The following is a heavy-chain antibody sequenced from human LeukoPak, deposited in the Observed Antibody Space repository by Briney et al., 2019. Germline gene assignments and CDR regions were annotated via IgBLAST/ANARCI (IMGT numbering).Heavy chain of an antibody. D-gene: IGHD6-13*01. CDR1: GYTFTSYD. Sequence: ASVKVSCKASGYTFTSYDINRVRQATGQGLEWMGWMNPNSGNTGYAQKFQGRVTMTRNTSISTAYMELSSLRSEDTAVYYCARSPWNRAAAGATFDYWGQGTLVTVSS. J-gene: IGHJ4*02. CDR3: ARSPWNRAAAGATFDY. V-gene: IGHV1-8*01. CDR2: MNPNSGNT.